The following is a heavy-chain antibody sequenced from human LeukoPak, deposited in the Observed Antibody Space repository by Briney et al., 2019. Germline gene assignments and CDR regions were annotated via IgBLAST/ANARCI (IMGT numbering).Heavy chain of an antibody. Sequence: GGSLRLSCAASGFTFSSYGMHWVRQAPGKGLEWVAFIRYDGSNKYYADSVKGRFTISRDNSKNTLYLQMNSLRAEDTAVYYCARDHPYYYDSSGYYYDYWGQGTLVTVSS. J-gene: IGHJ4*02. CDR3: ARDHPYYYDSSGYYYDY. CDR1: GFTFSSYG. D-gene: IGHD3-22*01. CDR2: IRYDGSNK. V-gene: IGHV3-30*02.